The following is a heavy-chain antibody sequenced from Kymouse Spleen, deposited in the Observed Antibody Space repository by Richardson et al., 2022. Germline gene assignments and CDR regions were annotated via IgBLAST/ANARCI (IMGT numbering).Heavy chain of an antibody. J-gene: IGHJ6*02. D-gene: IGHD2-2*02. CDR2: IWYDGSNK. V-gene: IGHV3-33*01. CDR3: ARARGVVVPAAPYGMDV. Sequence: QVQLVESGGGVVQPGRSLRLSCAASGFTFSSYGMHWVRQAPGKGLEWVAVIWYDGSNKYYADSVKGRFTISRDNSKNTLYLQMNSLRAEDTAVYYCARARGVVVPAAPYGMDVWGQGTTVTVSS. CDR1: GFTFSSYG.